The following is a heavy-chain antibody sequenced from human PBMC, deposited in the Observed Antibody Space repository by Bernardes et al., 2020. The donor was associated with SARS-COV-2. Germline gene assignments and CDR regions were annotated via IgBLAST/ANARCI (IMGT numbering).Heavy chain of an antibody. D-gene: IGHD6-13*01. Sequence: GESLKISCEASGYSITHYWIAWVRQMPGKGLEWMGVIYPRDSDTRYSPSFQGHVTISADKSINTAYLQWSSLKASDTAIYYCATSNVAAADEYYFEYWGQGTQVTDSS. V-gene: IGHV5-51*01. CDR3: ATSNVAAADEYYFEY. CDR1: GYSITHYW. J-gene: IGHJ4*02. CDR2: IYPRDSDT.